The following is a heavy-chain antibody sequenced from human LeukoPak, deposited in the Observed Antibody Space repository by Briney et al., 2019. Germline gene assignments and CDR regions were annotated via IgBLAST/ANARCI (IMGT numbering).Heavy chain of an antibody. J-gene: IGHJ4*02. Sequence: ASVKVSCKASGYTFIDYYMHWVRQAPGQGLEWMGWINPNSGATNYAQKLQGRVTMTTDTSTSTAYMELRSLRSDDTAVYYCARVLIRYFDWLFDPVSFDYWGQGTLVTVSS. CDR2: INPNSGAT. CDR3: ARVLIRYFDWLFDPVSFDY. CDR1: GYTFIDYY. V-gene: IGHV1-2*02. D-gene: IGHD3-9*01.